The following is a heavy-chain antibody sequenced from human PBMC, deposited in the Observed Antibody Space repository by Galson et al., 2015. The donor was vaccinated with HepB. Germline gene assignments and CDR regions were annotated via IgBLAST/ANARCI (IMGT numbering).Heavy chain of an antibody. Sequence: SLRLSCAASGFTFSSYGMHWVRQAPGKGLEWVAVISYDGSNKYYADSVKGRFTISRDNSKNTLYLQMNSLRAEDTAVYYRAKEGSSWSLNWFDPWGQGTLVTVSS. CDR1: GFTFSSYG. CDR2: ISYDGSNK. J-gene: IGHJ5*02. D-gene: IGHD6-13*01. V-gene: IGHV3-30*18. CDR3: AKEGSSWSLNWFDP.